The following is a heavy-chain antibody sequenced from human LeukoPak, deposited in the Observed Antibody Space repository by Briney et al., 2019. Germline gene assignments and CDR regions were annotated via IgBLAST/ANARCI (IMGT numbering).Heavy chain of an antibody. J-gene: IGHJ4*02. D-gene: IGHD6-19*01. CDR1: GGSFSGYY. CDR2: INHSGST. CDR3: ARSGYSSGWAVGY. Sequence: SETLSLTCAVYGGSFSGYYWSWIRQPPGKGLEWIGEINHSGSTNYNPSLKSRVTISVDTSKNQFSLKLSSVTAADTAVYYCARSGYSSGWAVGYWGQGTLVTVSS. V-gene: IGHV4-34*01.